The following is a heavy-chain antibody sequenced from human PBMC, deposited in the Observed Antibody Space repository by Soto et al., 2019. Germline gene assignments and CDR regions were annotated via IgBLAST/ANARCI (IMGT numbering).Heavy chain of an antibody. CDR3: ARVVYFDRSAYGL. V-gene: IGHV3-21*06. J-gene: IGHJ3*01. CDR1: GFSFSGYN. CDR2: ISGDSNYI. Sequence: GGSLRLSCAASGFSFSGYNMNWVRQAPGKGLEWVSSISGDSNYIYHADSVQGRFTISRDNTKNSVYLQMNSLRAEDTAVYYCARVVYFDRSAYGLWGQGTMVTVSS. D-gene: IGHD3-22*01.